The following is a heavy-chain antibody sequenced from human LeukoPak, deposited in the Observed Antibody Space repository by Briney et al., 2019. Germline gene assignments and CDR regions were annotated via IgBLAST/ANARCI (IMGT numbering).Heavy chain of an antibody. CDR1: GFTFSSYS. V-gene: IGHV3-21*04. CDR3: ARNNGMDV. J-gene: IGHJ6*02. CDR2: ISSSSSYI. Sequence: GGSLRLSCAASGFTFSSYSMNWVRQAPGKGLEWVSSISSSSSYIYYADSVKGRFTISRDNAKNSLYLQMNSLRVEDTVLYHCARNNGMDVWGQGTTVIVSS.